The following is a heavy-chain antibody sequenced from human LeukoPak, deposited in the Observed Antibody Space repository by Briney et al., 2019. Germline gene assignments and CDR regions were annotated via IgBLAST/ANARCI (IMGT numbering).Heavy chain of an antibody. V-gene: IGHV3-23*01. J-gene: IGHJ4*02. CDR2: IISGADT. CDR1: GFTFTNYV. Sequence: GGSLRLSCAASGFTFTNYVMTWVRQAPGKGLEWLSGIISGADTYYADSVKGRFTISRDNSKNTVSLRLNSLRAEDSAIYYCASRKEYSTSSVFYWGQGTLVTVSS. D-gene: IGHD6-6*01. CDR3: ASRKEYSTSSVFY.